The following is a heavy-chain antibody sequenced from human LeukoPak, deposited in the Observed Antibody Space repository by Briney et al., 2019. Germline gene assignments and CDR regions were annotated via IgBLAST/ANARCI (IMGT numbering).Heavy chain of an antibody. CDR2: ISYDGSNK. CDR1: GFTFSSYA. CDR3: ARSPFTSDYYFDY. D-gene: IGHD3-16*01. J-gene: IGHJ4*02. Sequence: PGGSLRLSCAASGFTFSSYAMHWVRQAPGKGLEWVAVISYDGSNKYYADSVKGRFTISRDNSKNTLYLQMNSLRAEDTAVYYCARSPFTSDYYFDYWGQGTLVTVSS. V-gene: IGHV3-30-3*01.